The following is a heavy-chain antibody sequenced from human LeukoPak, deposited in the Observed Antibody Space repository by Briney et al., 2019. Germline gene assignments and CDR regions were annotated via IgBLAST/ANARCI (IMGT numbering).Heavy chain of an antibody. J-gene: IGHJ3*02. V-gene: IGHV4-4*07. CDR2: IYTSGST. D-gene: IGHD6-13*01. CDR3: ARDRYSSTGDAFDI. Sequence: SETLSLTCTVSGGSISSYYWSWIRQPAGKGLEWIGRIYTSGSTNYNPSLKSRVTMSVDTSKNRFSLKLSSVTAADTAVYYCARDRYSSTGDAFDIWGQGTMVTVSS. CDR1: GGSISSYY.